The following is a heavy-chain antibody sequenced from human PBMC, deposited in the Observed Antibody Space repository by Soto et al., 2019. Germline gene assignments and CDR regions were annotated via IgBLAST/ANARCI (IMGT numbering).Heavy chain of an antibody. CDR3: ATRSPEFDY. V-gene: IGHV1-18*01. J-gene: IGHJ4*02. Sequence: QVQLVQSGPEVKKPGASVKVSCKTSGYTFTNYGTSWVRQAPGQGLEWMGWITTDKGKTTYGQKFRGRATMTTDTCTSTAYMELRSLRSEDTAMYYCATRSPEFDYWGKGTHVTVSS. CDR1: GYTFTNYG. CDR2: ITTDKGKT.